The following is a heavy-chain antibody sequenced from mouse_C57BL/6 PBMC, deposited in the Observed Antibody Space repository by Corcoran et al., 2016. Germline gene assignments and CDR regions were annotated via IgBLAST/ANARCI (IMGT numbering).Heavy chain of an antibody. D-gene: IGHD3-2*02. Sequence: QIQLVQSGPELKKPGETVKISGKASGYTFTTYGMSWVKQAPGKGLKWMGWINTYSGVPTYADDFKGLFAFSLETSASTAYLQINNLKNEDTATYFCAKTAQAWDYWGQGTTLTVSS. CDR3: AKTAQAWDY. CDR1: GYTFTTYG. J-gene: IGHJ2*01. V-gene: IGHV9-3*01. CDR2: INTYSGVP.